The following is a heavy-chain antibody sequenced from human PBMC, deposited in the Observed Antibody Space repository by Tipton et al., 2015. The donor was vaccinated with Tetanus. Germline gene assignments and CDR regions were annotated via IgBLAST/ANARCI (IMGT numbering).Heavy chain of an antibody. J-gene: IGHJ3*01. CDR2: ISYGSTTI. CDR1: GFTFSDYS. Sequence: SLRLSCAASGFTFSDYSMNWVRQAPGKGLEWVSYISYGSTTIYYADSVKGRFTISRDNAQNSLYLQINGLRAEDTALYYCARGRGSSWFYVWGQGTMVIVSS. CDR3: ARGRGSSWFYV. V-gene: IGHV3-48*01. D-gene: IGHD6-13*01.